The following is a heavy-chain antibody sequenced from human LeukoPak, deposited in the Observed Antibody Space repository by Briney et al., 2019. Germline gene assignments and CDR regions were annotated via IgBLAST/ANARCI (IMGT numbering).Heavy chain of an antibody. CDR1: GGSISNYD. J-gene: IGHJ4*02. D-gene: IGHD3-22*01. CDR2: IDYSGST. Sequence: SETLSLTCTVSGGSISNYDWSWIRQSPGKGLEWIGYIDYSGSTDYHPSLKSRVTISVDTSKNQFSLKLSSVTAPDTAVYYCARLRDYYDSSGYSYYFDYWGQGTLVTVSS. V-gene: IGHV4-59*08. CDR3: ARLRDYYDSSGYSYYFDY.